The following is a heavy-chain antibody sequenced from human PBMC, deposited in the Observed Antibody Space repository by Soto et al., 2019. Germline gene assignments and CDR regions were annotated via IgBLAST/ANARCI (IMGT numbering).Heavy chain of an antibody. D-gene: IGHD7-27*01. V-gene: IGHV1-3*01. CDR1: GYTFTSYA. CDR3: ARTGDYYYSSGRNV. CDR2: INAGNGNT. Sequence: ASVKVSCKASGYTFTSYAMYWVRQAPGQRLEWMGWINAGNGNTKYSQKFQGRVTITRDTSASTAYMELSSLRSDDTAVYYCARTGDYYYSSGRNVWGQGPTVTVSS. J-gene: IGHJ6*02.